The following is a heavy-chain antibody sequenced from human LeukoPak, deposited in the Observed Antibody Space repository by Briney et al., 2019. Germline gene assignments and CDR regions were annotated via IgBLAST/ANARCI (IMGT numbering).Heavy chain of an antibody. D-gene: IGHD5-18*01. CDR3: ARDRGWGSDTAMT. Sequence: PGGSLRLSCAASGFTFSSYSMNWVRQAPGKGLEWVSSISSSSSYIYYADSVKGRFTISRDNAKNSLYLQMNSLRAEDTAVYYCARDRGWGSDTAMTWGQGTLVTVSS. CDR1: GFTFSSYS. CDR2: ISSSSSYI. V-gene: IGHV3-21*01. J-gene: IGHJ4*02.